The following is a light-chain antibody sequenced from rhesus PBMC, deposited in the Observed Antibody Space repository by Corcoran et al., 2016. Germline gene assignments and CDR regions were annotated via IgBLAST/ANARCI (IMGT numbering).Light chain of an antibody. V-gene: IGKV1-22*01. CDR3: QHYSSRPWT. CDR1: QGISSW. CDR2: KAS. J-gene: IGKJ1*01. Sequence: DIQMTQSPSSLSASVGDTVTIPCRASQGISSWLAWYKQKPGKAPKLLIYKASRLQSGVPSRFSGSGSGTDFTLTISSLQSEDFATYYCQHYSSRPWTFGQGTKVEIK.